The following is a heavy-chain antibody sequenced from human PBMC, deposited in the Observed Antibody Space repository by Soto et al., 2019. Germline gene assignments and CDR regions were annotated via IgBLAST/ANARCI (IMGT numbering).Heavy chain of an antibody. V-gene: IGHV3-9*01. Sequence: GGSLRLSCAVAGFTFEDYAMHWVRQAPGKGLEWVSGISWDSRSVAYADSVKGRFTISRDNAENSLHLQMNSLRAEDTAVYYCAKDSIRRSFSRSSTRARDAFDIWGQGTMVTVSS. CDR3: AKDSIRRSFSRSSTRARDAFDI. CDR1: GFTFEDYA. D-gene: IGHD6-6*01. CDR2: ISWDSRSV. J-gene: IGHJ3*02.